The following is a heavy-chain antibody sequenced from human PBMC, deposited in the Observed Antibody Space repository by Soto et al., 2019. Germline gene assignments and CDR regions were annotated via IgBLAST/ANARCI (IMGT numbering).Heavy chain of an antibody. CDR1: GFTFSSYG. Sequence: QVQLVESGAGVVQPGRSLRLSCAASGFTFSSYGMHWVRKAPGKGLEWVAVISYDGSNKYYADPVKGPFTISRDTSKNTLYLQMNSLRPEDTAVYYCAKDYGSGCDWLRVGDASDIWGQGTMVTVSS. J-gene: IGHJ3*02. CDR3: AKDYGSGCDWLRVGDASDI. V-gene: IGHV3-30*18. CDR2: ISYDGSNK. D-gene: IGHD6-19*01.